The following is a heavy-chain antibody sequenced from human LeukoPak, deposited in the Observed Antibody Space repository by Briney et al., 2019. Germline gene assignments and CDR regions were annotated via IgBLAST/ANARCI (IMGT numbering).Heavy chain of an antibody. CDR3: ARAPMRAAALY. CDR2: MNPVSGNA. Sequence: ASVKVSCKASGYTFTNFDINWVRQAPGQGLEWMGWMNPVSGNAGSAQKFQGRVTLTRDTSISTAYMELSSLRSDDTAFYYCARAPMRAAALYWGQGTLVTVSS. CDR1: GYTFTNFD. D-gene: IGHD6-13*01. V-gene: IGHV1-8*01. J-gene: IGHJ4*02.